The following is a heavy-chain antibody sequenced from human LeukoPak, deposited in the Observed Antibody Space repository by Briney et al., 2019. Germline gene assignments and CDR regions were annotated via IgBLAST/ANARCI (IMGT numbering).Heavy chain of an antibody. CDR2: FDPEDGET. Sequence: GASVKVSCKVSGYTLTELSMHWVRQAPGKGLEWMGGFDPEDGETIYAQKFQGRVTMTEDTSTDTAYMELSSLRSEDTAVYYCATVMAGEPDFDYWGQGTLVTVSS. D-gene: IGHD3-16*01. CDR1: GYTLTELS. J-gene: IGHJ4*02. CDR3: ATVMAGEPDFDY. V-gene: IGHV1-24*01.